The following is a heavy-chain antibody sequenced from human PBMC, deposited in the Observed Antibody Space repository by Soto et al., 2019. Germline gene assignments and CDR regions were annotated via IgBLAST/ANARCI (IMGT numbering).Heavy chain of an antibody. Sequence: QVQLVESGGGVVQPGRSLSLSCAASGFSFSDYPMHWVRQAPGKGLEWVASISSTGMKEYYGDSVKGRLTISRDTSKNSRYLQRSSLRAEDTAVYYCARESWYSDSSGNYYSNYFDSWGQGTLVTVSS. CDR3: ARESWYSDSSGNYYSNYFDS. D-gene: IGHD3-22*01. V-gene: IGHV3-30*04. CDR2: ISSTGMKE. CDR1: GFSFSDYP. J-gene: IGHJ4*02.